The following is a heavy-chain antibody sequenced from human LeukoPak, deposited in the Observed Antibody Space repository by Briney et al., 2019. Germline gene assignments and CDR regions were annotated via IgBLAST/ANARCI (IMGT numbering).Heavy chain of an antibody. J-gene: IGHJ4*02. Sequence: ASVKVSCKASGYTFTSYDINWVRQATGQGLEWMGWMSPKRGNTGYAQKFQGRVTMTRDTSINTAYMELSSLKSEDTAIYYCASRLDYGRNYWGQGTLSPSPQ. D-gene: IGHD4/OR15-4a*01. V-gene: IGHV1-8*01. CDR2: MSPKRGNT. CDR1: GYTFTSYD. CDR3: ASRLDYGRNY.